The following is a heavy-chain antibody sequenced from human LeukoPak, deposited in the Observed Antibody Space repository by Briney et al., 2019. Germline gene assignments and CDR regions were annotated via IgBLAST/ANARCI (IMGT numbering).Heavy chain of an antibody. D-gene: IGHD2-15*01. CDR3: ARRGSPFYYYYYMDV. CDR1: GFTFSSYS. V-gene: IGHV3-48*01. J-gene: IGHJ6*03. Sequence: PGGSLRLSCAASGFTFSSYSMNWVRQAPGKGLEWVSYISSSSSTIYYADSVKGRFTISRDNAKNSLYLQMNSLRAEDTAVYYCARRGSPFYYYYYMDVWGKGTTVTVSS. CDR2: ISSSSSTI.